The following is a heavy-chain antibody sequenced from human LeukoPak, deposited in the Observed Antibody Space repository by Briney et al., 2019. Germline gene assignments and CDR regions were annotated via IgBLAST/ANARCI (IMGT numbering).Heavy chain of an antibody. V-gene: IGHV4-39*01. J-gene: IGHJ4*02. CDR2: IYYSGST. D-gene: IGHD6-6*01. CDR3: ARWCTARQARDYFDY. Sequence: PSETLSLTCTVSGGSISSSSYYWGWIRQPPGKGLERIGSIYYSGSTYYNPSLKSRVTISVDTSKNQFSLKLSSVTAADTAVYYCARWCTARQARDYFDYWGQGTLVTVSP. CDR1: GGSISSSSYY.